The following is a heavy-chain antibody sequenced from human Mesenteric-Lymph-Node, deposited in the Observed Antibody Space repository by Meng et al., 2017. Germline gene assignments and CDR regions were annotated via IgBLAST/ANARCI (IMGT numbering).Heavy chain of an antibody. CDR1: GYTFTSYY. CDR3: ARLGYYYDSSGYYLGDGSDY. Sequence: ASVKVSCKASGYTFTSYYMHWVRQAPGQGLEWMGIINPSGGSTSYAQKFQGRVTMTRDTSTSTAYMELSSLRSEDTAVYYCARLGYYYDSSGYYLGDGSDYWGQGTLVTVSS. J-gene: IGHJ4*02. D-gene: IGHD3-22*01. CDR2: INPSGGST. V-gene: IGHV1-46*01.